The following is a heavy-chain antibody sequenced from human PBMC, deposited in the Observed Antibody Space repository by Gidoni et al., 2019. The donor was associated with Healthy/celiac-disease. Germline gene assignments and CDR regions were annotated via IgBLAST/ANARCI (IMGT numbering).Heavy chain of an antibody. D-gene: IGHD4-17*01. CDR2: IYHSGST. Sequence: QLPLQESGSGLVNPSQTLSLTCAVSGCSISSGGYSWSWTRQPPGKGLEWIGYIYHSGSTYYNPSLKSRVTISVDRSKNQFSLKLSSVTAAETAVYYCARAYGYGDYFDYWGQGTLVTVSS. CDR1: GCSISSGGYS. CDR3: ARAYGYGDYFDY. J-gene: IGHJ4*02. V-gene: IGHV4-30-2*01.